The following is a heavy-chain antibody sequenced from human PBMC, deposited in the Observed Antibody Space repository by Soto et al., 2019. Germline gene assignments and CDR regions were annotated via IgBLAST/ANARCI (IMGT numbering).Heavy chain of an antibody. Sequence: SGPTLVNPTQTLTLTCTFSGFSLSTSGMCVSWIRQPPGKALEWLALIDWDDDKYYSTSLKTRLTISKDTSKNQVVLTMTNMDPVGTATYYCARTTVVVPAATQSYYYYGMDVWGQGTTVTVSS. D-gene: IGHD2-2*01. CDR3: ARTTVVVPAATQSYYYYGMDV. J-gene: IGHJ6*02. V-gene: IGHV2-70*01. CDR1: GFSLSTSGMC. CDR2: IDWDDDK.